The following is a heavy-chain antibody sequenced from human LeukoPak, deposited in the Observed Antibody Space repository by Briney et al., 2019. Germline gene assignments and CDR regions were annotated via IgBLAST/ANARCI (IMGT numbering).Heavy chain of an antibody. V-gene: IGHV3-30*04. CDR1: GFTFSSYA. J-gene: IGHJ3*02. CDR3: ARDRSGITMIVVVPARREDAFNI. Sequence: PGGSLRLSCAASGFTFSSYAMHWVRQAPGKGLEWVAVISYDGSNKYYADSVKGRFTISRDNSKNTLYLQMNSLRAEDTAVYYCARDRSGITMIVVVPARREDAFNIWGQGTMVTVSS. D-gene: IGHD3-22*01. CDR2: ISYDGSNK.